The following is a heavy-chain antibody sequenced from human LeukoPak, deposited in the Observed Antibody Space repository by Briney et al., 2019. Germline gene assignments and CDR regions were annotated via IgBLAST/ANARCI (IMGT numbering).Heavy chain of an antibody. V-gene: IGHV3-53*01. CDR1: GFTVTNNY. J-gene: IGHJ4*02. CDR2: IYTNGNT. CDR3: ARESQRRRDGYNSVNWGLGFDY. Sequence: GGSLRLSCAASGFTVTNNYWNWVRQPPGKGPEWISLIYTNGNTQYADSVKGRFTISRDNSENTLYLQMSGLRGEDTAIYYCARESQRRRDGYNSVNWGLGFDYWGQGVLVTVSS. D-gene: IGHD5-24*01.